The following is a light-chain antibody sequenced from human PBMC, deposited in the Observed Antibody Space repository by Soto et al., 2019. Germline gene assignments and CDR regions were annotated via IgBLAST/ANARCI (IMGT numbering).Light chain of an antibody. CDR2: TAS. J-gene: IGKJ2*02. CDR3: QQSYSTPRT. Sequence: DIQMTQSPSSLSVSVGDRVIITCRASQSIVSYLKWYQQKLGKAPKLLIYTASNLQRGVPSRFSGSGSGTDFTLTISNLQPEDFATYYCQQSYSTPRTFGQGTNLEIK. CDR1: QSIVSY. V-gene: IGKV1-39*01.